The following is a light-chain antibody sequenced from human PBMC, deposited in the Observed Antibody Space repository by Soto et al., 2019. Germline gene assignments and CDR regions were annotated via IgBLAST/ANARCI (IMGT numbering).Light chain of an antibody. CDR2: KAS. CDR1: QSINRW. Sequence: DIQMTQSPSTLSASVGDRVPITCRASQSINRWLAWYQQKPGKAPKLLIYKASTLESGVPSRFSGGGLGTDFTLTISSLQPDDFATYYCHQYNSYWTFGQGTKVDIK. V-gene: IGKV1-5*03. CDR3: HQYNSYWT. J-gene: IGKJ1*01.